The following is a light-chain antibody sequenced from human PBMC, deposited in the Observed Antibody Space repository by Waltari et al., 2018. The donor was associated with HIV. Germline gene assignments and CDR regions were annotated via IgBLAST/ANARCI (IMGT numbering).Light chain of an antibody. J-gene: IGLJ3*02. Sequence: QSVLTQPPSTSGTPGQRVDIPWSGSSSNIGSNTVKWYLPLPGTAPKLLIHSNNQQPSWFPARFSGSESGPSASLAISGLQSEDEADYYCATWDDSLNSWVFGGGTKLTVL. CDR2: SNN. CDR1: SSNIGSNT. V-gene: IGLV1-44*01. CDR3: ATWDDSLNSWV.